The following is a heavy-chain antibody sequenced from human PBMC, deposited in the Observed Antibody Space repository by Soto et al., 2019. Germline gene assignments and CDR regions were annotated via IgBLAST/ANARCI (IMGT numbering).Heavy chain of an antibody. V-gene: IGHV3-15*01. CDR3: ITDPYYDFWSGYHFDY. CDR2: IRNKTDGGTT. Sequence: GGSLRLSCAASGFSFSKAWMSWVRLTPGKSLEWVARIRNKTDGGTTDYPAPVRGRFTISRDDSRSTLYLQMNSLKTEDTAVYYCITDPYYDFWSGYHFDYWGQGTLVTASS. D-gene: IGHD3-3*01. CDR1: GFSFSKAW. J-gene: IGHJ4*02.